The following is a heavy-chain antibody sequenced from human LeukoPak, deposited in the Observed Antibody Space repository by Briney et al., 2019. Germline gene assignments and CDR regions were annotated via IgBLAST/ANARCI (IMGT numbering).Heavy chain of an antibody. J-gene: IGHJ6*03. CDR1: GGSISSSSYY. V-gene: IGHV4-39*07. Sequence: PSETLSLSCTVSGGSISSSSYYWGWIRQPPGKGLEWIGSIYYSGSTYYNPSLKSRVAISVDTSKNQFSLKLSSVTAADTAVYYCARTIWYSSQYYYYMDVWGKGTTVTVSS. CDR3: ARTIWYSSQYYYYMDV. CDR2: IYYSGST. D-gene: IGHD6-19*01.